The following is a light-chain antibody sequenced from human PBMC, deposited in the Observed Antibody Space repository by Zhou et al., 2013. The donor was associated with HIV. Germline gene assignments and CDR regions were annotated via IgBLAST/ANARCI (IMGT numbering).Light chain of an antibody. J-gene: IGKJ1*01. Sequence: TQSPGTLSLSPGERATLSCWASQSVSSNLAWYQQKPGKAPKLLIYGASSLQSGVPSRFSGSRSGTDFTLTISSLQPEDFATYYCQQANSFPWTFGQGTKVEIK. CDR2: GAS. CDR1: QSVSSN. CDR3: QQANSFPWT. V-gene: IGKV1-12*02.